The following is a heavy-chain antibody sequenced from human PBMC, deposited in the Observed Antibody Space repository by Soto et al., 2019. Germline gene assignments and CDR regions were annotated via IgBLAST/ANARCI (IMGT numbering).Heavy chain of an antibody. CDR2: ISGSGGST. CDR3: AKEGAYSSSSDHYYYMDV. Sequence: GGSLRLSCAASGFTFSSYAMSWVRQAPGKGLEWVSAISGSGGSTYYADSVKGRFTISRDNSKNTLYLQMNSLRAEDTAVYYCAKEGAYSSSSDHYYYMDVWGKGTTVTVSS. D-gene: IGHD6-6*01. CDR1: GFTFSSYA. J-gene: IGHJ6*03. V-gene: IGHV3-23*01.